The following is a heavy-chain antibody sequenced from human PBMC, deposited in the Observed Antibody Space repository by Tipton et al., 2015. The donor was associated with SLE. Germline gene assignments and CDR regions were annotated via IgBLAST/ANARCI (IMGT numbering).Heavy chain of an antibody. V-gene: IGHV4-30-4*01. J-gene: IGHJ3*02. CDR1: GGSISSGDYY. CDR3: AREQLVRAFDI. D-gene: IGHD6-6*01. CDR2: IYYSGST. Sequence: LRLSCTVSGGSISSGDYYWSWIRQPPGKGLEWIGYIYYSGSTYYNPSLKSRVSISVDTSKNQFSLKLSSVTAADTAVYYCAREQLVRAFDIWGQGTMVTVSS.